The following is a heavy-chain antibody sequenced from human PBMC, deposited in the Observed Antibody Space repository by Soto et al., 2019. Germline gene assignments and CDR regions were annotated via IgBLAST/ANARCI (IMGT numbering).Heavy chain of an antibody. D-gene: IGHD1-7*01. Sequence: QVQLVQSGAEVKKPGSSVKVSCKASGGTFSSYAISWVRQAPGQGLEWMGGIIPIFGTANYAQKFQGRVTITADESTSTAYMELSSLRSEDTAVYYCASLTGTISFGYYYYGMDVWGQGTTVTVSS. CDR3: ASLTGTISFGYYYYGMDV. CDR2: IIPIFGTA. J-gene: IGHJ6*02. CDR1: GGTFSSYA. V-gene: IGHV1-69*01.